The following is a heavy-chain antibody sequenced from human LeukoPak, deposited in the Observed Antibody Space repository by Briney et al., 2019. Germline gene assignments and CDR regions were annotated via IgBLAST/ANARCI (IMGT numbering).Heavy chain of an antibody. CDR3: AKDRDYYDD. V-gene: IGHV3-23*01. CDR2: ISSNGVTT. Sequence: GGSLRLSCTASGFTFSSYAMNWVRQAPGKGLEWVSVISSNGVTTYYADSVKGRFTIPRDNSKNTMYLQMNSLRADDTAVYYCAKDRDYYDDWGQGTLVTVSS. CDR1: GFTFSSYA. J-gene: IGHJ4*02.